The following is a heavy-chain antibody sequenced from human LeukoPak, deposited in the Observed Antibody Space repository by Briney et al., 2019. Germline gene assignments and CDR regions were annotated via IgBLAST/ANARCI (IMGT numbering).Heavy chain of an antibody. CDR2: INHSGST. D-gene: IGHD2-2*01. CDR3: ARGLDCSSTSCPIYYFDY. CDR1: GGSYSGYY. V-gene: IGHV4-34*01. Sequence: SETLSLTCAVYGGSYSGYYWRWIRQPPGKGLAWIGEINHSGSTNYNPSLKSRVTISVDTSKNQFSLKLSSVTAADTAVYYCARGLDCSSTSCPIYYFDYWGQGTLVTVSS. J-gene: IGHJ4*02.